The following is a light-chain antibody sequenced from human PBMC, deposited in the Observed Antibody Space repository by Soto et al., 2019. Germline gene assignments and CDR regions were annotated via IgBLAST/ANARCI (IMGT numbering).Light chain of an antibody. CDR1: QSISTW. Sequence: DIPMTQSPSTLSASVGDRVTITCRASQSISTWLAWYQQIPGKAPKVLIYDASSLASGVPSGFSGSGSGTEFTLTISSLQPDDFATYYCQQYNNFPYTFGPGTKVDIK. CDR3: QQYNNFPYT. V-gene: IGKV1-5*01. CDR2: DAS. J-gene: IGKJ3*01.